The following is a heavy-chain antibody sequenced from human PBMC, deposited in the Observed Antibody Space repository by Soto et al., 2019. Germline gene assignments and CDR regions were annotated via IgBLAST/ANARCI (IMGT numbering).Heavy chain of an antibody. CDR2: IYYSGST. D-gene: IGHD3-10*01. CDR3: ARLSLGRKRMNPMWFDP. V-gene: IGHV4-39*01. CDR1: GGSISSSSYY. J-gene: IGHJ5*02. Sequence: SETLSLTCTVSGGSISSSSYYWGWIRQPPGKGLEWIGSIYYSGSTYYNPSLKSRVTISVDTSKNQFSLKLSSVTAADTAVYYCARLSLGRKRMNPMWFDPWGQGTLVTVSS.